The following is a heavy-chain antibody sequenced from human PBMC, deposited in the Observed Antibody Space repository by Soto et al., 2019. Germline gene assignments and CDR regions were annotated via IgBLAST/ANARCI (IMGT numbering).Heavy chain of an antibody. CDR3: AADRIVGATPFDY. CDR2: IVVGSDNT. V-gene: IGHV1-58*01. D-gene: IGHD1-26*01. Sequence: QMQLVQSGPEVKKPGTSVKVSCKASGFTFTSSAVQWVRQARGQRLEWIGWIVVGSDNTNYAQKFQERVTITRDMSTSTAYMELSSMRSEDTAVYYCAADRIVGATPFDYWGQGTLVTVSS. J-gene: IGHJ4*02. CDR1: GFTFTSSA.